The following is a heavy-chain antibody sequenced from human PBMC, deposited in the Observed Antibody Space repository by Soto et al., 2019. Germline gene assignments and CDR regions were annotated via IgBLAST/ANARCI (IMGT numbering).Heavy chain of an antibody. CDR1: GFTFSSYA. CDR3: AKGLVTTYYYGMDV. CDR2: ISGSGGST. Sequence: GSLRLSCASSGFTFSSYAMSLVRQAPGKGLEWVSAISGSGGSTYYADSVKGRFTISRDNSKNTLYLQMNSLRAEDTAVYYCAKGLVTTYYYGMDVWGQGTTVTVSS. V-gene: IGHV3-23*01. J-gene: IGHJ6*02. D-gene: IGHD4-4*01.